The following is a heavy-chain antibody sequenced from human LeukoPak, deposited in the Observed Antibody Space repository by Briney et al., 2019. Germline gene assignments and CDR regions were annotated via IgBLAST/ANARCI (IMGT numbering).Heavy chain of an antibody. CDR1: GGSISSSSYY. D-gene: IGHD4-11*01. Sequence: SETLSLTCTVSGGSISSSSYYWGWIRQPPGKGLEWIGSIYYSGSTNYNPSLKSRVTISLDTSKNQFSLKLNSVTAADTAVYYCARDPILDYSNSPLAWGQGTLVTVSS. V-gene: IGHV4-39*07. CDR2: IYYSGST. CDR3: ARDPILDYSNSPLA. J-gene: IGHJ5*02.